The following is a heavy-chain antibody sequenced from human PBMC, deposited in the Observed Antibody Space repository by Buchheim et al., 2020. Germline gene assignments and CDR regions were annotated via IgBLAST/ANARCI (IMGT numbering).Heavy chain of an antibody. Sequence: EVQLLESGGGLVQPGGSLRLSCAASGFTFSNYAIAWVRQVPGKGLEWVSAISGTGGSTYYADSVKGRFTISRDNSKNTLYLQMNSLRAEDTAVYYCAKDGTLAAAATTYFNYWGQGTL. CDR2: ISGTGGST. D-gene: IGHD6-13*01. CDR1: GFTFSNYA. J-gene: IGHJ4*02. CDR3: AKDGTLAAAATTYFNY. V-gene: IGHV3-23*01.